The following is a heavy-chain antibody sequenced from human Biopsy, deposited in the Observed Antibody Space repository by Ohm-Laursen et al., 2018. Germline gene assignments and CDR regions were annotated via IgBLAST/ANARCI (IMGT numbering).Heavy chain of an antibody. V-gene: IGHV4-34*01. CDR3: GNEVHGRDY. D-gene: IGHD2-15*01. J-gene: IGHJ4*02. CDR2: INQSGRT. CDR1: GKAFSDYY. Sequence: TLSLTCKVYGKAFSDYYWSWIRQPPGKGLEWIGQINQSGRTDYNPSLESRVNISADKSNNQFSLKLTSVTSADTAVYFCGNEVHGRDYWGLGALVTVSS.